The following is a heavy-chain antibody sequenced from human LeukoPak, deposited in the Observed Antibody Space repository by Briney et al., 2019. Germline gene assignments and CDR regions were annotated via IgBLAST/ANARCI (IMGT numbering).Heavy chain of an antibody. CDR2: IAYDGTIK. J-gene: IGHJ3*02. Sequence: GGSLRLSCAASGSSLSNYAMHWVRQPPGEGLEWVAVIAYDGTIKLYADSVKGRFTISRDNAKNSLYLQMNSLRDEDTAVYYCASEYCGGDCYSFAFDIWGQGTMVTVSS. CDR1: GSSLSNYA. CDR3: ASEYCGGDCYSFAFDI. D-gene: IGHD2-21*02. V-gene: IGHV3-30-3*01.